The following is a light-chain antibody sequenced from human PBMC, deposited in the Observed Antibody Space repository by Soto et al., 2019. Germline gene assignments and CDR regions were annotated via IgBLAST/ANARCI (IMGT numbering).Light chain of an antibody. Sequence: VGRSIKIKCRASRTISSWLAWYQQKPGKAPKLLIYKASTLKSGVPSRFSGIRSGTEIPLSIAGLQPDDFATYDCQRYKSYSEEFGQGTKVDIK. CDR2: KAS. V-gene: IGKV1-5*03. J-gene: IGKJ1*01. CDR1: RTISSW. CDR3: QRYKSYSEE.